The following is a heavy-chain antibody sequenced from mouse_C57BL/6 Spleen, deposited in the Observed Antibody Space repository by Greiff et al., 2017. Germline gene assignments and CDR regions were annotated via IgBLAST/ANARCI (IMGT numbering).Heavy chain of an antibody. J-gene: IGHJ1*03. V-gene: IGHV1-59*01. Sequence: QVQLQQPGAELVRPGTSVKLSCKASGYTFTSYWMHWVKQRPGQGLEWIGVIDPSDSYTNYNQKFKGKATLTVDTSSSTAYMQLSSLTSEDSAVYYCARWTTVVAEYFDVWGTGTTVTVSS. CDR1: GYTFTSYW. CDR2: IDPSDSYT. CDR3: ARWTTVVAEYFDV. D-gene: IGHD1-1*01.